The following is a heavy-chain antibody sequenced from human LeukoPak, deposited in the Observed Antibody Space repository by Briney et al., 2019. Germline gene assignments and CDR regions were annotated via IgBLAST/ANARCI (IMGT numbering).Heavy chain of an antibody. CDR3: ARDGQGPYSESPLTGY. CDR1: GFTVSSNY. D-gene: IGHD1-26*01. Sequence: QSGGSLRLSCAASGFTVSSNYMSWVRQAPGKGLEWVSVIYSGGSTYYADSVKGRFTISRDNSKNTLYLQMNSLRAEDTAVYYCARDGQGPYSESPLTGYWGQGTLVTVSS. CDR2: IYSGGST. V-gene: IGHV3-66*01. J-gene: IGHJ4*02.